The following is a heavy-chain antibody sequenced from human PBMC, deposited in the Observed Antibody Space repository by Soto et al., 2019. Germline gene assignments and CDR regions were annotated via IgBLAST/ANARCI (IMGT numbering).Heavy chain of an antibody. J-gene: IGHJ4*02. V-gene: IGHV3-15*01. CDR3: TTVLWFGDYPDY. Sequence: EVQLVESGGGLVKPGGSLRLSCAASGFTFSNAWMSWVRQAPGKGLEWVGRIKSETDGGTTDYAAPVKGRFTIARDDAKNTLYPHMNSLKTEDTAVYYCTTVLWFGDYPDYWGQGTLVTVSS. CDR1: GFTFSNAW. CDR2: IKSETDGGTT. D-gene: IGHD3-10*01.